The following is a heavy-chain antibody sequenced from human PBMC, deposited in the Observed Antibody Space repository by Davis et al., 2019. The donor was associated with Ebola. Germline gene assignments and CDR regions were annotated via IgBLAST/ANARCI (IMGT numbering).Heavy chain of an antibody. CDR2: ISGDGGST. CDR3: ARVNLYGDPDY. CDR1: GFTFDDYA. Sequence: GESLKISCAASGFTFDDYAMHWVRQAPGKGLEWVSLISGDGGSTYYADSVKGRFTISRDNSKNTLYLQMNSLRAEDTAVYYCARVNLYGDPDYWGQGTLVTVSS. J-gene: IGHJ4*02. V-gene: IGHV3-43*02. D-gene: IGHD4-17*01.